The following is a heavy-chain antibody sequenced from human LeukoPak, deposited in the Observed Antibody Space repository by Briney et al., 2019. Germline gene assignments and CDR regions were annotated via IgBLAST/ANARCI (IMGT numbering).Heavy chain of an antibody. V-gene: IGHV3-53*01. CDR3: AREGYNSAFDI. Sequence: GGSLRLSCAASGFTVSSNYMTWVRQAPGKGLEWVSFICSAGSTYYADSVKGRFTISRDNSKNTLYLQMNSLRAEDTAVYYCAREGYNSAFDIWGQGTMVTVSS. D-gene: IGHD5-24*01. CDR1: GFTVSSNY. J-gene: IGHJ3*02. CDR2: ICSAGST.